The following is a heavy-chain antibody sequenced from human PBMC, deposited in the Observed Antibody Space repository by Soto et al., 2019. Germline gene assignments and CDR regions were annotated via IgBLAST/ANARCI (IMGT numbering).Heavy chain of an antibody. D-gene: IGHD3-10*01. CDR2: VYPGDSET. V-gene: IGHV5-51*01. J-gene: IGHJ4*02. CDR3: ARHTPWFGERVAPVDY. Sequence: EVQLVQSGAEVKKPGESLKISCKGSGYSFTTYWIGWVRQMPGKGLEWMGIVYPGDSETRYSPSFQGQVTISADKSISTAYLQWSSLKASDTAMYYCARHTPWFGERVAPVDYWCQGTLVTVSS. CDR1: GYSFTTYW.